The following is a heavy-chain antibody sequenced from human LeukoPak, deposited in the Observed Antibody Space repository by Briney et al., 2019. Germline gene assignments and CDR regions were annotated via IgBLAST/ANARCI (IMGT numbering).Heavy chain of an antibody. D-gene: IGHD6-19*01. V-gene: IGHV3-7*04. J-gene: IGHJ4*02. CDR2: IKQDGSEK. CDR3: GRGNVAVPGGDY. CDR1: GFTFSSYW. Sequence: GGSLRLSCAASGFTFSSYWMSWVRQAPGKGLEWVANIKQDGSEKYYVDSMKGRFAISRDNTKNSLYLQMSTLRVEDTAVYYLGRGNVAVPGGDYWGQGTLVTVSS.